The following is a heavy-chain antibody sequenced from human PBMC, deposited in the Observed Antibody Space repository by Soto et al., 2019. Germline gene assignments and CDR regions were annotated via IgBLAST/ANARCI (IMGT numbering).Heavy chain of an antibody. Sequence: GGSLRLSCAASGLTVSSNYMSWVRQAPGKGLEWVSVIYSGGSTYYADSVKGRFTISRDNSKNTLYLQMNSLRAEDTAVYYCARDLGHDAFDIWGQGTMVTVSS. CDR1: GLTVSSNY. CDR2: IYSGGST. V-gene: IGHV3-66*01. CDR3: ARDLGHDAFDI. J-gene: IGHJ3*02.